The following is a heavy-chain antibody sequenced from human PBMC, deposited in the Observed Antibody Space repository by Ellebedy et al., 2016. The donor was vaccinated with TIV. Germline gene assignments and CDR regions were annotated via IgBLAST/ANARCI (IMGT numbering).Heavy chain of an antibody. Sequence: MPSETLSLTCTVSGGSISSYYWSWIRQPAGKGLEWIGRIYTSGSTNYNPSLKSRVTMSVDTSKNQFSLKLSSVTAADTAVYYCARGVDILTGQGFDAFDIWGQGTMVTVSS. D-gene: IGHD3-9*01. CDR2: IYTSGST. CDR3: ARGVDILTGQGFDAFDI. J-gene: IGHJ3*02. CDR1: GGSISSYY. V-gene: IGHV4-4*07.